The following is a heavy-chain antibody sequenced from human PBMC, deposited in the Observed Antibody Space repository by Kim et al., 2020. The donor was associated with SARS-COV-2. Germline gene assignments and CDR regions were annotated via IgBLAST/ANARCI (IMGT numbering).Heavy chain of an antibody. D-gene: IGHD1-1*01. J-gene: IGHJ4*02. V-gene: IGHV1-46*01. CDR1: GYGFTSNY. CDR2: IYPLDGTT. CDR3: ARDLEGFDY. Sequence: ASVKVSCKTSGYGFTSNYLHWVRLALGQGLEWMGMIYPLDGTTTYAQKLQGRATMTSDTSTTTVYMELSSLSSEDTAVYYCARDLEGFDYWGRGTLDT.